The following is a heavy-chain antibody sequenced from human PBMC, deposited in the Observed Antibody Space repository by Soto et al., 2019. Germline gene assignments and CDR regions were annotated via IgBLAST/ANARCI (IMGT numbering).Heavy chain of an antibody. J-gene: IGHJ4*02. D-gene: IGHD3-22*01. CDR3: AKANYYDSSGSLDY. CDR1: GFTFNSYG. Sequence: QVQLVESGGGVVQPGRSLRLSCAASGFTFNSYGMHWDRQAPGKGLEWVAVISYDGSNKYYADSVKGRFTISRDNSKNTLYLQMNRLRAEDAAVYYCAKANYYDSSGSLDYWGQGTLVTISS. CDR2: ISYDGSNK. V-gene: IGHV3-30*18.